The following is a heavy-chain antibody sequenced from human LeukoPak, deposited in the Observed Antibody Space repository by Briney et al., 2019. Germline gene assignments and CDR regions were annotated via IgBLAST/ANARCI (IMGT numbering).Heavy chain of an antibody. CDR1: GFTFNSYA. V-gene: IGHV3-23*01. Sequence: GGSLRLSCAASGFTFNSYAMSWVRQAPGKGLEWVSAISGSGGSTYYADSVKGRFTISRDNSKNTLYLQMNSLRAEDTAVYYCAKLRLDSGWRGRFDYWGQGTLVTVSS. D-gene: IGHD6-19*01. CDR3: AKLRLDSGWRGRFDY. J-gene: IGHJ4*02. CDR2: ISGSGGST.